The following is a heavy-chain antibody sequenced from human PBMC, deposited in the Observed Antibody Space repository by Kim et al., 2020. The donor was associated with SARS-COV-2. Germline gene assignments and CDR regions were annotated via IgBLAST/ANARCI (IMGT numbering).Heavy chain of an antibody. CDR3: ARHKRSPGTAKTEEGWHDP. CDR2: INPNSGAT. J-gene: IGHJ5*02. Sequence: ASVKVSCKTSGYTFTDYYIHWVRQAPGQGLEWMGRINPNSGATNYARRFQGRITMTWDTSISTAYMELSSLTSDDTAMYHCARHKRSPGTAKTEEGWHDPRGQASHVTESS. CDR1: GYTFTDYY. D-gene: IGHD5-18*01. V-gene: IGHV1-2*06.